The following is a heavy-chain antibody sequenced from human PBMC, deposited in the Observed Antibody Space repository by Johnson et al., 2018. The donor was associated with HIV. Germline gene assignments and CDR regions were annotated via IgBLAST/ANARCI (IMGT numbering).Heavy chain of an antibody. D-gene: IGHD1-1*01. CDR3: AKDTNDAFDI. V-gene: IGHV3-30*02. J-gene: IGHJ3*02. CDR1: GFTFSSYG. CDR2: IRYDGSNK. Sequence: QVQLVESGGGVVQPGGSLRLSCAASGFTFSSYGMHWVRQAPGKGLEWVAFIRYDGSNKYYGDSMKGRFTISRDNSKKTLYLQMNSLRAEDTAVYHCAKDTNDAFDIWGQGTMVTVSS.